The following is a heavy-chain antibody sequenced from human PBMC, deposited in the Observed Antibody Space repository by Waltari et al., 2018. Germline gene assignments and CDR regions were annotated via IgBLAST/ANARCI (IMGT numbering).Heavy chain of an antibody. CDR1: GGSISSSSYY. J-gene: IGHJ3*02. V-gene: IGHV4-39*07. D-gene: IGHD2-2*01. CDR3: ASLLFDIVVVPAPRGGAFDI. CDR2: IYYSVIT. Sequence: QLQLQESGPGLVKPSETLSLTCTVSGGSISSSSYYWGWIRQPPGKGLEWIGSIYYSVITFHNHILQFRVTVSEDTYKNRFTLKLSSVPAADTAVYDCASLLFDIVVVPAPRGGAFDIWGQGTMVTVSS.